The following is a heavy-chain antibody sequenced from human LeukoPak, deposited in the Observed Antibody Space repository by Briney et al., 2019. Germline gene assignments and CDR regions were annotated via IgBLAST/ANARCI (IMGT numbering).Heavy chain of an antibody. D-gene: IGHD3-9*01. Sequence: SETLSLTCTVSGGSISSYYWSWIRQPPGKGLEWIGYIYYSGSTNYNPSLKSRVTVSVDTSKNQFSLKLSSVTAADTAVYYCARHDPVKGDSLRYFDWGIDPWGQGTLVTVSS. CDR1: GGSISSYY. V-gene: IGHV4-59*08. J-gene: IGHJ5*02. CDR2: IYYSGST. CDR3: ARHDPVKGDSLRYFDWGIDP.